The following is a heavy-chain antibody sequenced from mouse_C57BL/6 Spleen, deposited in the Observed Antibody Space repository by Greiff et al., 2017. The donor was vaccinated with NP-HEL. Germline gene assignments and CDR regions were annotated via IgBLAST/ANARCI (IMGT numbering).Heavy chain of an antibody. CDR2: IRNKANGYTT. CDR3: ARYLLDAMDY. Sequence: EVQRVESGGGLVQPGGSLSLSCAASGFTFTDYYMSWVRQPPGKALEWLGFIRNKANGYTTEYSASVKGRFTISRDNSLSILYLQMNALRAEDSATYYCARYLLDAMDYWGQGTSVTVSS. CDR1: GFTFTDYY. J-gene: IGHJ4*01. V-gene: IGHV7-3*01. D-gene: IGHD2-1*01.